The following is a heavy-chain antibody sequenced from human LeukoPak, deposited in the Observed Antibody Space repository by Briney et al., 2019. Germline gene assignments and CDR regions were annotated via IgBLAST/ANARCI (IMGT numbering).Heavy chain of an antibody. Sequence: ASVKVSCKASGYTFTGYYMHWVRQAPGQGLEWMGWINTSTGNPSYARGFTGRFVFSLDTSVSTAYLQISSLKAEDTAVYYCARWDYDSSGYALYYFDYWGQGTLVTVSS. D-gene: IGHD3-22*01. CDR2: INTSTGNP. V-gene: IGHV7-4-1*02. CDR1: GYTFTGYY. J-gene: IGHJ4*02. CDR3: ARWDYDSSGYALYYFDY.